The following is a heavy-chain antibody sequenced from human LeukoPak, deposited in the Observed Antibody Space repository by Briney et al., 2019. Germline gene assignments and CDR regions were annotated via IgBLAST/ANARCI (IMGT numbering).Heavy chain of an antibody. CDR2: IYYSGST. J-gene: IGHJ4*02. Sequence: SETLSLTCTVSGGSISSSSYYWGWIRQPPGKGLEWIGSIYYSGSTYYNPSLKSRVTISVDTSKNQFSLKLSSVTAADTAVYYCARLGGDYGEYLSYYFDYWGQGTLVTVSS. D-gene: IGHD4-17*01. V-gene: IGHV4-39*01. CDR3: ARLGGDYGEYLSYYFDY. CDR1: GGSISSSSYY.